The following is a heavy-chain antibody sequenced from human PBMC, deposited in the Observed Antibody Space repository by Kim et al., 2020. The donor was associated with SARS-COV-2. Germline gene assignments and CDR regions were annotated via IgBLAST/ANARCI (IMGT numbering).Heavy chain of an antibody. V-gene: IGHV4-34*01. CDR1: GGSFSGYY. CDR2: INHSGST. D-gene: IGHD6-6*01. J-gene: IGHJ6*02. Sequence: SETLSLTCAVYGGSFSGYYWSWIRQPPGKWLEWIGEINHSGSTNYNPSLKSRVTISVDTSKNQFSLKLSSVTAADTAVYYCARGDRIAASSWGMDVWGQGTTVTVSS. CDR3: ARGDRIAASSWGMDV.